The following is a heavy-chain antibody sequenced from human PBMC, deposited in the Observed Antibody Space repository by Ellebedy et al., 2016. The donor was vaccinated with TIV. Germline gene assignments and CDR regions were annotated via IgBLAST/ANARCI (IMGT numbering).Heavy chain of an antibody. V-gene: IGHV1-46*01. J-gene: IGHJ4*02. CDR3: AKVPVGFCSTPNCFYFDY. CDR2: INPSIGST. Sequence: AASVKVSCKASGYTFTSYYMHWVRQAPGQGLEWMGIINPSIGSTTYAQKFQGRVTMTRDTSTSTVYMELSSLRSEDTAVYFCAKVPVGFCSTPNCFYFDYWGQGTLLTVSS. D-gene: IGHD2-2*01. CDR1: GYTFTSYY.